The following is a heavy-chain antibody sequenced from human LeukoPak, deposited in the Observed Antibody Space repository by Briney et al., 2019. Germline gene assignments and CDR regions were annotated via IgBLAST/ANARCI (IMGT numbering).Heavy chain of an antibody. CDR3: ARSGYCSSTSCLHCYYMDV. V-gene: IGHV4-59*01. CDR1: GGSISSYY. D-gene: IGHD2-2*01. Sequence: SETLSLTCTVSGGSISSYYWSWIRQPPGKGLEWIGYIYYSGSTNYNPSLKSRVTISVDTSKNQFSLKLSSVTAADTAVYYCARSGYCSSTSCLHCYYMDVWGKGTTVTVSS. CDR2: IYYSGST. J-gene: IGHJ6*03.